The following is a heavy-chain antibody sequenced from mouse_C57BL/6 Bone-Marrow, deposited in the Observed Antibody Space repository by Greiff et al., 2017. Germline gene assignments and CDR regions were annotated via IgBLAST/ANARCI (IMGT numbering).Heavy chain of an antibody. D-gene: IGHD2-3*01. J-gene: IGHJ3*01. V-gene: IGHV1-69*01. CDR2: LDPSDSYT. Sequence: QVQLQQPGAELVMPGASVKLSCKASGYTFTSYWMHWVKQRPGQGLEWIGELDPSDSYTNYNQKFKGKSTLTVDKSSSTAYMQLSSLTSEDSAVYYWARDFGYYVWFAYWGQGTLVTVSA. CDR1: GYTFTSYW. CDR3: ARDFGYYVWFAY.